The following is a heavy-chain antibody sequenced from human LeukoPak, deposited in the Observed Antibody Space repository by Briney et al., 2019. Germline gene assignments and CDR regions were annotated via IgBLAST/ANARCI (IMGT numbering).Heavy chain of an antibody. CDR1: GYTFTSYD. CDR2: MNPNSGNT. V-gene: IGHV1-8*01. J-gene: IGHJ4*02. CDR3: ARVSQNYYDSSGYSVDY. Sequence: RASVKVSCKASGYTFTSYDINWVRQATGQGLEWMGWMNPNSGNTGYAQKFQGRVTMTRNTSISTAYMELSSLRSEDTAVYYCARVSQNYYDSSGYSVDYWGQGTLVTVSS. D-gene: IGHD3-22*01.